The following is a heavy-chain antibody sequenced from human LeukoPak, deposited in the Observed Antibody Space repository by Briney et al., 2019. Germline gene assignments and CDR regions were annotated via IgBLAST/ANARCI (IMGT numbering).Heavy chain of an antibody. CDR2: IYHSGST. CDR3: LISGGWRLDH. V-gene: IGHV4-4*02. J-gene: IGHJ4*02. D-gene: IGHD2-15*01. CDR1: GASISSRNW. Sequence: SETLSLTCAVSGASISSRNWWSWARQPPGKGLEWIGEIYHSGSTNYNPSLKSRVTISVDQSKNQFSLSLSSVTAAVTAVYYCLISGGWRLDHWGQGTLVTVSS.